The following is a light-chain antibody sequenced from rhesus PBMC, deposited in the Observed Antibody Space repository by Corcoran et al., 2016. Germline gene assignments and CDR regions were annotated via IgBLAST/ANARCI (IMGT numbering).Light chain of an antibody. J-gene: IGKJ2*01. CDR2: EAS. CDR3: QHYYSTPYS. V-gene: IGKV1-25*01. Sequence: DIQMTQSPSSLSASVGDRVTITCRASQDITNDLAWYQQNAGEIPKLLIYEASSLQSGIPSRFSGSGSVTDFTLTISSLQSEDFATDYCQHYYSTPYSFGQGTKVEIK. CDR1: QDITND.